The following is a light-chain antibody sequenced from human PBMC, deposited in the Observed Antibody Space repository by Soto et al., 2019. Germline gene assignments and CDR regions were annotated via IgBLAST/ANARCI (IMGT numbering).Light chain of an antibody. CDR1: QSVTGSY. V-gene: IGKV3-20*01. CDR2: GAS. CDR3: QQYGTSPRS. Sequence: EIVLTQSPGTLSLSPGDRATLSCRASQSVTGSYLAWYQHKPGQAPSLLIYGASSRATGIPNRFSGSGSGTDFTLTISGLEPEDLAVYYCQQYGTSPRSFGQGTKVEIK. J-gene: IGKJ1*01.